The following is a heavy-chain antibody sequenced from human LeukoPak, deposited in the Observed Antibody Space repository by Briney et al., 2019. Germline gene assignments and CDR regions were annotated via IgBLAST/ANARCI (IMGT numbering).Heavy chain of an antibody. CDR1: GGSLSSYY. CDR3: ARDEDAFDI. V-gene: IGHV4-59*01. CDR2: IYYSGST. J-gene: IGHJ3*02. Sequence: SETLSLTCTVSGGSLSSYYWSWIRQPPGKGLEWIGYIYYSGSTNYNPSLKSRVTISVDTSKNQFSLKLSSVTAADTAVYYCARDEDAFDIWGQGTMVTVSS.